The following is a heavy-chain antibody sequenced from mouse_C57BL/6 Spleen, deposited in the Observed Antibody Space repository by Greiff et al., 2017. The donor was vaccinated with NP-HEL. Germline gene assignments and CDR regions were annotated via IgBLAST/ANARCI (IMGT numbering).Heavy chain of an antibody. J-gene: IGHJ2*01. CDR1: GYTFTEYT. V-gene: IGHV1-62-2*01. CDR2: IYPGSGSI. CDR3: ARHPSSLITTVVPFDY. D-gene: IGHD1-1*01. Sequence: QVQLQQSGAELVKPGASVKLSCKASGYTFTEYTIHWVKQRSGQGLEWIGWIYPGSGSIKYNEKFKDKATLTADKSSSTVYMELSRLTSADSAVYFCARHPSSLITTVVPFDYWGQGTTLTVSS.